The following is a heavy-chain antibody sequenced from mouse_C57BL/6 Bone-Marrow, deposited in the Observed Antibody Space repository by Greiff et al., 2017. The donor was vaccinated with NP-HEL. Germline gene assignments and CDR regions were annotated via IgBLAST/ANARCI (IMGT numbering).Heavy chain of an antibody. Sequence: DVQLVESGGDLVKPGGSLKLSCAASGFTFSSYGMSWVRQTPDKRLEWVATISSGGSYTYYPDSVKGRFTISRDNAKNTLYLQMSSLKSEDTAMYYCARRTGYDYVDYFDYWGQGTTLTVSS. CDR3: ARRTGYDYVDYFDY. CDR2: ISSGGSYT. CDR1: GFTFSSYG. V-gene: IGHV5-6*01. D-gene: IGHD2-4*01. J-gene: IGHJ2*01.